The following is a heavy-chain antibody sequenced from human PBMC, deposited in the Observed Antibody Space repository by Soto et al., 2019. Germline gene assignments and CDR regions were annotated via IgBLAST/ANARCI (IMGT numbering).Heavy chain of an antibody. Sequence: GGSLHLSCSGSGLTFSSYGMHWVRQAPGKALERVAVISYDGSNKYYADSVKGRFTISRDNSKNTLYLQMNGLRAEDTAVYYCAKGLSSGSYADHPYYYYGMDVWGQGTTVTVSS. CDR3: AKGLSSGSYADHPYYYYGMDV. V-gene: IGHV3-30*18. J-gene: IGHJ6*02. CDR2: ISYDGSNK. CDR1: GLTFSSYG. D-gene: IGHD1-26*01.